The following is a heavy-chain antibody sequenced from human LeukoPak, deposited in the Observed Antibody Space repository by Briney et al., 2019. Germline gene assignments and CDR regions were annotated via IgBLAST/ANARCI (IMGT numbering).Heavy chain of an antibody. CDR2: INHSGST. V-gene: IGHV4-34*01. Sequence: SETLSLTCAVYGGSFSGYYWSWIRQPPGKGLEWIGEINHSGSTNYNPSLKSRVTISVDTSKNQFSLKLSSVTAADTAVYYCARGVGYCSGGSCRFDYWGQGTLVTVSS. J-gene: IGHJ4*02. CDR3: ARGVGYCSGGSCRFDY. CDR1: GGSFSGYY. D-gene: IGHD2-15*01.